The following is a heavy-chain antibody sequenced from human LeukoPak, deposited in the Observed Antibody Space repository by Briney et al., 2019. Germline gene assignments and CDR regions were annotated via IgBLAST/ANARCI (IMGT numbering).Heavy chain of an antibody. Sequence: GGSLRLSCTASGFTFIKGWMSWVRQTRGKGLEWLSYISSSSSTIYYADSVKGRFTISRDNAKNSLYLQMNSLRAEDTAVYYCARSGGIVVVTSGWFDPWGQGTLVTVSS. CDR3: ARSGGIVVVTSGWFDP. CDR2: ISSSSSTI. V-gene: IGHV3-48*04. D-gene: IGHD2-21*02. J-gene: IGHJ5*02. CDR1: GFTFIKGW.